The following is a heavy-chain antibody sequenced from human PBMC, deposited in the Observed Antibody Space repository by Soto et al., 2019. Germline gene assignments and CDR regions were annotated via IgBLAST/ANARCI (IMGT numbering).Heavy chain of an antibody. CDR2: IYYSGST. Sequence: SETLSLTCTVSGGSISSGGYYWSWIRQHPGKGLEWIGYIYYSGSTYYNPSLKSRVTISVDTSKNQFSLKLSSVTAADTAVYYCARHPWLTKSYYFDYWGQGTLVTVSS. CDR1: GGSISSGGYY. D-gene: IGHD5-12*01. V-gene: IGHV4-31*03. J-gene: IGHJ4*02. CDR3: ARHPWLTKSYYFDY.